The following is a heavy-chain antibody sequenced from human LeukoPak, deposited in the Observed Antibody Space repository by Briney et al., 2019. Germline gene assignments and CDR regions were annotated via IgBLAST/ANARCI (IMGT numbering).Heavy chain of an antibody. CDR3: AREGSYHDGFLV. CDR2: INNDGSST. CDR1: GFTFKDCY. J-gene: IGHJ3*01. Sequence: PGGSLRLSCAASGFTFKDCYMNGIRQAPGKGLVWVSRINNDGSSTRYADSVKGRFTISRDNAKNSLYLQMNSLRAEDTAVYYCAREGSYHDGFLVWGQGTMVTVSS. V-gene: IGHV3-74*01. D-gene: IGHD3-10*01.